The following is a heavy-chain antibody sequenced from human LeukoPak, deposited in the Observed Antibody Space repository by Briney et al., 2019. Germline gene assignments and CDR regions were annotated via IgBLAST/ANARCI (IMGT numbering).Heavy chain of an antibody. CDR1: GYTFTRYY. J-gene: IGHJ5*02. CDR2: INPSGGPA. V-gene: IGHV1-46*01. D-gene: IGHD4-17*01. CDR3: ARGPPTTMTNRYFGLFDP. Sequence: ASVKVSCKASGYTFTRYYIHWVRQAPGQGLEWMGIINPSGGPANYAQKNQGRVTMTRDTSTSTVYMELNSLKSEDTAVYYCARGPPTTMTNRYFGLFDPWGQGTSVTVSS.